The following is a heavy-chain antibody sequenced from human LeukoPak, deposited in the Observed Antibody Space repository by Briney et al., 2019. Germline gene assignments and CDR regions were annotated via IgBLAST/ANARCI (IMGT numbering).Heavy chain of an antibody. J-gene: IGHJ6*02. CDR3: ARGAANYDFWSGYFLDGMDV. V-gene: IGHV4-59*01. CDR1: GGSISSYY. Sequence: SETLSLTCTVSGGSISSYYWSWIRQPPGKGLEWIGYIYYSGSTNHNPSLKSRVTISVDTSKNQFSLKLSSVTAADTAVYYCARGAANYDFWSGYFLDGMDVWGQGTTVTVSS. CDR2: IYYSGST. D-gene: IGHD3-3*01.